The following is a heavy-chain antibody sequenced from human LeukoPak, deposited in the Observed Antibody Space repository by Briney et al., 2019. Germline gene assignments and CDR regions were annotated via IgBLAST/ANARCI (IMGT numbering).Heavy chain of an antibody. CDR1: VYTFTGYY. CDR2: INPNSRGT. CDR3: ARVDNYYDSSGYYLL. D-gene: IGHD3-22*01. J-gene: IGHJ4*02. V-gene: IGHV1-2*02. Sequence: ASVKVSYKASVYTFTGYYMHWVRQPPGHGLAWMGWINPNSRGTHYAQKFQGRVTMTRDTSISTAYMELSRLRSDDTAVYYCARVDNYYDSSGYYLLWGQGTLVTVSS.